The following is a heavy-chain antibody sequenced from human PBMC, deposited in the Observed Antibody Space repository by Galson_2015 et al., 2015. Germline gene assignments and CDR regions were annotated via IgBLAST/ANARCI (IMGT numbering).Heavy chain of an antibody. CDR2: INWNGGST. J-gene: IGHJ6*03. CDR1: GFTFDDYG. D-gene: IGHD6-6*01. Sequence: SLRLSCAASGFTFDDYGMSWVRQAPGKGLEWVSGINWNGGSTGYADSVKGRFTISRDNAKNSLYLQMNSLRAEDTALYYCARRAARPLSYYSMDVWGKGTTVTVSS. V-gene: IGHV3-20*04. CDR3: ARRAARPLSYYSMDV.